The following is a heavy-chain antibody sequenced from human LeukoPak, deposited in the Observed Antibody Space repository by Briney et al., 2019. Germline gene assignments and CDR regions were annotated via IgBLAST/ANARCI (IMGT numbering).Heavy chain of an antibody. J-gene: IGHJ4*02. CDR2: INPNSGGT. CDR3: ARGIVVVPAADYYFDY. D-gene: IGHD2-2*01. V-gene: IGHV1-2*02. Sequence: GASVKVSCKASGYTFTGYYMHWVRQAPGQGLEWMGWINPNSGGTNYAQKFQGRVTMTRDTSISTAYMELSRLRSDDTAVYYCARGIVVVPAADYYFDYWGQGTLVTVSS. CDR1: GYTFTGYY.